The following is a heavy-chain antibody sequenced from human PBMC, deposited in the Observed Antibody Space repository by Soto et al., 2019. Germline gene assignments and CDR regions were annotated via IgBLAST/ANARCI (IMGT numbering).Heavy chain of an antibody. J-gene: IGHJ5*02. Sequence: ASVKVSCKASGYSFTNNYVSWVLQATGQGLEWMGWMNPGSGDTGYAQKFQGRVTMTRDISIATAYMELSSLRSDDTAIYYCARMETFGSLNWFDPWGQGTLVTVSS. D-gene: IGHD3-16*01. CDR3: ARMETFGSLNWFDP. CDR2: MNPGSGDT. CDR1: GYSFTNNY. V-gene: IGHV1-8*01.